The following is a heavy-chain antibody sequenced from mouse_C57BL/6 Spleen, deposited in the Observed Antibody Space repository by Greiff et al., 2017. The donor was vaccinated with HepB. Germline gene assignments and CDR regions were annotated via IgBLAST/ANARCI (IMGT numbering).Heavy chain of an antibody. CDR2: IDPETGGT. V-gene: IGHV1-15*01. Sequence: QVQLKQSGAELVRPGASVTLSCKASGYTFTDYEMHWVKQTPVHGLEWIGAIDPETGGTAYNQKFKGKAILTADKSSSTAYMELRSLTSEDSAVYYCTTYDYDGRAWFAYWGQGTLVTVSA. D-gene: IGHD2-4*01. J-gene: IGHJ3*01. CDR3: TTYDYDGRAWFAY. CDR1: GYTFTDYE.